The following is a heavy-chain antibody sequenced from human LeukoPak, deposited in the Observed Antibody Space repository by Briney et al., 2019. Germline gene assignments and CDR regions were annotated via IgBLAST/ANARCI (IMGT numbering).Heavy chain of an antibody. V-gene: IGHV7-4-1*02. J-gene: IGHJ6*03. CDR2: INTSTGNP. D-gene: IGHD2-15*01. CDR1: GYTFTSYG. Sequence: ASVKVSCKASGYTFTSYGISWVRQAPGQGLEWMGWINTSTGNPTYAQGFTGRFVFSLDTSVSTAYLQISSLMAEDTAVYYCARGHPGYCSGGSCYSSDYYYYYYMDVWGKGTTVTVSS. CDR3: ARGHPGYCSGGSCYSSDYYYYYYMDV.